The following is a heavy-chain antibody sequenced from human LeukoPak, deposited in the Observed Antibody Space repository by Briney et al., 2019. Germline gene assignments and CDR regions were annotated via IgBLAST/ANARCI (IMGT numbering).Heavy chain of an antibody. CDR2: IKSNDSGGTK. D-gene: IGHD5-24*01. Sequence: GGSLTLFCTAWRYTLGVYAVRWLRGAPGGGGVWVGFIKSNDSGGTKEYAASVKGRFTISRDESKSIAYLQMNSLKTEATAVYYCNQRRGGYNAPDAFDIWGQGTMVIVSS. CDR3: NQRRGGYNAPDAFDI. V-gene: IGHV3-49*03. J-gene: IGHJ3*02. CDR1: RYTLGVYA.